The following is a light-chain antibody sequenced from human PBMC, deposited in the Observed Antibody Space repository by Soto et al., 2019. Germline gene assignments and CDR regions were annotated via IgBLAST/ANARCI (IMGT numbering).Light chain of an antibody. V-gene: IGKV1-5*03. J-gene: IGKJ5*01. Sequence: DIQMTQSPSTLSASVGDRVTITCRASQSIDTWLAWHQQKPGQVTKLLISKASSLESGVPSRFSGSGSGTEFTLTISRLEPEDFAVYYCQQYGSSPRITFGQGTRLEIK. CDR3: QQYGSSPRIT. CDR2: KAS. CDR1: QSIDTW.